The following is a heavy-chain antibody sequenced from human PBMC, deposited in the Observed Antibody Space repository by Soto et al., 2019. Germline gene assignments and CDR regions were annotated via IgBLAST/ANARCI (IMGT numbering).Heavy chain of an antibody. CDR3: ARGQYYYDSSGYLDY. CDR2: IGTAGDT. CDR1: GFTFSSYD. V-gene: IGHV3-13*01. Sequence: PGGSLRLSCAASGFTFSSYDMHWVRQATGKGLEWVSAIGTAGDTYYPGSVKGRFTISRENAKNSLYPQMNSLRAEDTAVYYCARGQYYYDSSGYLDYWGQGTLVTVSS. D-gene: IGHD3-22*01. J-gene: IGHJ4*02.